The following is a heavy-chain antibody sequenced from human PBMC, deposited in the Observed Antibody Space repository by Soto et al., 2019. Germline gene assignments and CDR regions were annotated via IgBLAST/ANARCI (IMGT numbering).Heavy chain of an antibody. Sequence: PLLPLSLPCSVSGGTISSRSCYWVRKQQTPGKVLEWIGSIYYSGSTYYNPSLKSRVTISEETSKNQFFLKRSSVTATDTAVYYWARVGYYEFWSGYYGRNWFAPWGQGSLVTVSP. CDR2: IYYSGST. D-gene: IGHD3-3*01. CDR1: GGTISSRSCY. V-gene: IGHV4-39*01. J-gene: IGHJ5*02. CDR3: ARVGYYEFWSGYYGRNWFAP.